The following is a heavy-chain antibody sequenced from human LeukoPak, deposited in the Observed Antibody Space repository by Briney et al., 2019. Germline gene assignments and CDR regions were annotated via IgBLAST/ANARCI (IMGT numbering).Heavy chain of an antibody. CDR1: GFTLSSYT. D-gene: IGHD1-26*01. Sequence: GGSLRLSCAASGFTLSSYTMYWVRQPPGKGLVWVSRLVGDGYTTTYADSVKGRFTISRDDAKNTLYLQMNSLRVDDTGVYYCGRAQVGDPTDYWGQGTLVTVSS. CDR3: GRAQVGDPTDY. J-gene: IGHJ4*02. V-gene: IGHV3-74*01. CDR2: LVGDGYTT.